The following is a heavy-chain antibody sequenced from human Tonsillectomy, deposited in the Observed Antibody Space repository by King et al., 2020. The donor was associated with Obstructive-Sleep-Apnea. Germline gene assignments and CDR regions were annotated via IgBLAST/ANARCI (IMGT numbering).Heavy chain of an antibody. V-gene: IGHV5-10-1*01. Sequence: VQLVQSGAEVKKPGESLRISCKGSGYSFTNYWITWVRRMPGKGLEWMGRIDPSDSYTNYSPSFQGHVTISADKSISTAYLQWSSLKASDTAMYYCARLRYDSNGYYYGDYWGQGTLVTVSS. D-gene: IGHD3-22*01. J-gene: IGHJ4*02. CDR1: GYSFTNYW. CDR3: ARLRYDSNGYYYGDY. CDR2: IDPSDSYT.